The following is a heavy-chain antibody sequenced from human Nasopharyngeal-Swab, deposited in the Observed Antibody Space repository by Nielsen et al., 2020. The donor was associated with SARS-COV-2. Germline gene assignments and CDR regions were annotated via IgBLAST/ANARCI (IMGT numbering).Heavy chain of an antibody. V-gene: IGHV3-23*01. CDR1: GFTFSSYA. D-gene: IGHD1-14*01. Sequence: GESLKISCAASGFTFSSYAMSWVRQAPGKGLEWVSTISGSDGSAYYADSVKGRLTISRDNSRHTLCLQMNSLRAEDTAVYYCARLRTGAYFDYWGQGTLVTVSS. CDR2: ISGSDGSA. CDR3: ARLRTGAYFDY. J-gene: IGHJ4*02.